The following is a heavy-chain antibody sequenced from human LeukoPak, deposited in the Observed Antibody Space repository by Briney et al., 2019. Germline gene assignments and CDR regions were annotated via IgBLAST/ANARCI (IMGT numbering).Heavy chain of an antibody. CDR3: ARDSALTTVRPTLTRPDY. D-gene: IGHD1-14*01. CDR2: INSDGSST. V-gene: IGHV3-74*01. Sequence: PGGSLRLSCAASGLTFSRNWMHWVRQAPGKGLVWVSRINSDGSSTRYADSVKGRFTISRDNAKNTLDLQMSSLRAEGTAVYYCARDSALTTVRPTLTRPDYWGQGTLVTVSS. CDR1: GLTFSRNW. J-gene: IGHJ4*02.